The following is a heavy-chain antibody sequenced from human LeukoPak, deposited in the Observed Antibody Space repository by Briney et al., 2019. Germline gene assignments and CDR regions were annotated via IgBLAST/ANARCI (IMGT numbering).Heavy chain of an antibody. CDR2: ISGSGGST. D-gene: IGHD2-15*01. J-gene: IGHJ4*02. CDR3: AKYCSGGNCYSGLY. V-gene: IGHV3-23*01. CDR1: GFIFSSYA. Sequence: PGWSLRLSCAASGFIFSSYAMTWVRQAPGKGLEWVSTISGSGGSTYYADSVKGRFTISRDNSKNTLFLQMNSLRAEDTAVYYCAKYCSGGNCYSGLYWGQGTLVTVSS.